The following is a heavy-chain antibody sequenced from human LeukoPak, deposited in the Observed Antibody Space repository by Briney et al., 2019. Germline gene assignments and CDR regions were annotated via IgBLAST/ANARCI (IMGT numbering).Heavy chain of an antibody. CDR3: AKGYETYYYDSSGYSYFDY. J-gene: IGHJ4*02. CDR2: IWYDGSNK. V-gene: IGHV3-33*06. CDR1: GFTFSSYG. Sequence: GRSLRLSCAASGFTFSSYGMHWVRQAPGKGLEWVAVIWYDGSNKYYADSVKGRFTISRDNSKNTLYLQMNSLRAEDTAVYYCAKGYETYYYDSSGYSYFDYWGQGTLVTVSS. D-gene: IGHD3-22*01.